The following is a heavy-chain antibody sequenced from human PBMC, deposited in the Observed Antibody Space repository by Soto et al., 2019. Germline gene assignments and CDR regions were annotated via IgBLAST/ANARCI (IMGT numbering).Heavy chain of an antibody. Sequence: PSETLSLTCDVSGDTISTGGYTWAWIRQPPGKALEWIGHTYHSGNPYYNPSLKSRVIISVDTSKNQFSLKLSSVTAADTAVYYCARNADYSMYYFDSWGQGTLVTVS. D-gene: IGHD2-21*01. V-gene: IGHV4-30-2*02. CDR1: GDTISTGGYT. CDR3: ARNADYSMYYFDS. CDR2: TYHSGNP. J-gene: IGHJ4*02.